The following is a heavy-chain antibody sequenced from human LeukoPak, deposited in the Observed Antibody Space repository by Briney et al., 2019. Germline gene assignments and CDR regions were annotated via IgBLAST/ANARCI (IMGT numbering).Heavy chain of an antibody. J-gene: IGHJ4*02. Sequence: GGSLRLSCAASGFTLNSYGMSWVRQAPGKGLERVSTISGSGRDTYYADSVKGRFTISRDNSKNTLYLQMNSLRAEDTAVYYCAKGSATMIVVVTFDYWGQGTLVTVSS. CDR3: AKGSATMIVVVTFDY. CDR1: GFTLNSYG. D-gene: IGHD3-22*01. CDR2: ISGSGRDT. V-gene: IGHV3-23*01.